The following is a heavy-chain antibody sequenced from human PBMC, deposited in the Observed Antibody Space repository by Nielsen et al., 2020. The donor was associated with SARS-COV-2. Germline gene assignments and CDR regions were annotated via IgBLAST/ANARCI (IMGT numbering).Heavy chain of an antibody. CDR2: IIPVFGLA. V-gene: IGHV1-69*13. CDR1: GGTFSTHP. J-gene: IGHJ6*03. CDR3: ARDLSGSEKRAYFYYMDV. D-gene: IGHD3-10*01. Sequence: SVKVSCKASGGTFSTHPISWVRQAPGQGLEWMGGIIPVFGLANYAQKFQGRLTITADASTSTAYMEMSSLTSEDTAVYYCARDLSGSEKRAYFYYMDVWGTGSTVTVSS.